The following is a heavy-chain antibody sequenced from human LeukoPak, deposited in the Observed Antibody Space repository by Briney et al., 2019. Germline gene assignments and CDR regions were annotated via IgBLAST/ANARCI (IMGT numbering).Heavy chain of an antibody. Sequence: GRSLRLSCAASGFTFSSCAMHWVRRAPGKGLEWVAVISYDGSNKYYADSVKGRFTISRDNSKNTLYLQMNSLRAEDTAVYYCARDWATYYDFWSSLDVWGQGTTVTVSS. CDR1: GFTFSSCA. CDR2: ISYDGSNK. CDR3: ARDWATYYDFWSSLDV. V-gene: IGHV3-30-3*01. J-gene: IGHJ6*02. D-gene: IGHD3-3*01.